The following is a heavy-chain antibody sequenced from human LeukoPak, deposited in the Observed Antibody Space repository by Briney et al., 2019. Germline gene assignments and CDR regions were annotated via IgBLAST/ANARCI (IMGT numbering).Heavy chain of an antibody. CDR3: ASGGIAVAGDDAFDI. J-gene: IGHJ3*02. CDR1: GFTFSSYA. Sequence: GGSLRLSCAASGFTFSSYAMHWVRQAPGKGLEYASAISSNGGSTYYANSVKGRFTISRDNSKNTLYLQMGSLRAEDMAVYYCASGGIAVAGDDAFDIWGQGTMVTVSS. CDR2: ISSNGGST. D-gene: IGHD6-19*01. V-gene: IGHV3-64*01.